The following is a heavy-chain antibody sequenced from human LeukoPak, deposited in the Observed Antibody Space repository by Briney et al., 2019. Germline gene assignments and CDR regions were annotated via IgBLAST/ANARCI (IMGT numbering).Heavy chain of an antibody. V-gene: IGHV1-2*06. CDR1: GCTFTGYY. D-gene: IGHD2-15*01. Sequence: AAVKVSCKASGCTFTGYYMHWVRQAPGQGLEWMGRINPNSGGTNYAQKFQGRVTMTRDTSTSTVYMELSSLRSEDTAVYYCAREDIVVVVAFDYWGQGTLVTVSS. J-gene: IGHJ4*02. CDR2: INPNSGGT. CDR3: AREDIVVVVAFDY.